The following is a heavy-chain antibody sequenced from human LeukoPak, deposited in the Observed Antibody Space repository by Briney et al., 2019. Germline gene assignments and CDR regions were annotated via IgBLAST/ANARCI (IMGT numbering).Heavy chain of an antibody. CDR2: MNPNSGNT. J-gene: IGHJ4*02. CDR1: GYTFTSFD. D-gene: IGHD6-6*01. V-gene: IGHV1-8*01. Sequence: ASVKVSCKASGYTFTSFDINWVRQATGQALEWVGWMNPNSGNTGYAQKFQGRVTMTRDTSISTAYMELSSLASEATAVYSCARVSRSGSSSGQGVSSYFAYSGQRTLVTVSS. CDR3: ARVSRSGSSSGQGVSSYFAY.